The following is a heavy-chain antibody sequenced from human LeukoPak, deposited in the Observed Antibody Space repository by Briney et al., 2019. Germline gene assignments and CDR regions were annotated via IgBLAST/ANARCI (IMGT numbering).Heavy chain of an antibody. CDR1: GGSISITRYY. J-gene: IGHJ6*03. Sequence: PSETLSLTCTVSGGSISITRYYWGWIRQPPGKGLEWIASMYSSGTTYYNPSLKSRVTISVDTSKNQFSLKLSSVTAADTAVYYCARVVRVYTVTTGRRLSYYYMDVWGKGTTVTVSS. D-gene: IGHD4-17*01. V-gene: IGHV4-39*07. CDR3: ARVVRVYTVTTGRRLSYYYMDV. CDR2: MYSSGTT.